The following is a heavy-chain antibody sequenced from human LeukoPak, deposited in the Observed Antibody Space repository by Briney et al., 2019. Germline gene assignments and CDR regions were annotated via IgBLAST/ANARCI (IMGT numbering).Heavy chain of an antibody. D-gene: IGHD3-22*01. Sequence: PGRSLRLSCAASGFTFSSYAMHWVRQASGKGLEWVAVISYDGGNKYYADSVRGRFTISRDNSKNTLYLQMNSLRAEDTAVYYCARGGRSGYYYPFDYWGQGTLVTVSS. J-gene: IGHJ4*02. V-gene: IGHV3-30*04. CDR3: ARGGRSGYYYPFDY. CDR2: ISYDGGNK. CDR1: GFTFSSYA.